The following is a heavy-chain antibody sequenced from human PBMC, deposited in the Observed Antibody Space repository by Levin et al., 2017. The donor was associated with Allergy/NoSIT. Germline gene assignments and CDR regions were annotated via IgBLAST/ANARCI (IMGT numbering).Heavy chain of an antibody. Sequence: GESLKISCTASGFSFSDYAMNWVRQAPGKGLEWVSYISATSNTIYYAESVQGRFTVSRDNAKNSLHLDMSSLRVEDTALYYCVSPPDGDYGGRACDVWGQGTMVTVSA. CDR3: VSPPDGDYGGRACDV. V-gene: IGHV3-48*01. J-gene: IGHJ3*01. D-gene: IGHD4-17*01. CDR1: GFSFSDYA. CDR2: ISATSNTI.